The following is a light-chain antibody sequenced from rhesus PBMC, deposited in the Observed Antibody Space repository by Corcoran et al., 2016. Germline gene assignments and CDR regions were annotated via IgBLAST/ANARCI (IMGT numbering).Light chain of an antibody. CDR2: EVI. CDR3: SSSAGSHTFSI. Sequence: QAALPQPRSVSGAPGQTVTFSCTGPSSDIGAYNSVSWYQQHPGTAPKLLLYEVIKRTSGVSDRFTGSKSGKTASLTISGLQAEDEADYYCSSSAGSHTFSIFGAGTRLTVL. J-gene: IGLJ1*01. V-gene: IGLV2-32*02. CDR1: SSDIGAYNS.